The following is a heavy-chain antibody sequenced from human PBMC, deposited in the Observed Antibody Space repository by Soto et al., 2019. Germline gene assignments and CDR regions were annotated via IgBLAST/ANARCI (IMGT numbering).Heavy chain of an antibody. J-gene: IGHJ4*02. Sequence: PSETLSLTCTFSCGSIISGGYYWSWIRQHPGKGLEWIGYIYYSGSTYYNPSLKSRVTISVDTSKNQFSLKLSSVTAADTAVYYCAAGYYGDSHFDYWGQGTLVTVSS. CDR2: IYYSGST. V-gene: IGHV4-31*03. CDR3: AAGYYGDSHFDY. D-gene: IGHD4-17*01. CDR1: CGSIISGGYY.